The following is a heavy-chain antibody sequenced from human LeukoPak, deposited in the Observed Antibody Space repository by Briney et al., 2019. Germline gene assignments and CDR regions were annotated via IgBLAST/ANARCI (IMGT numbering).Heavy chain of an antibody. CDR3: ARPAAGTQY. Sequence: ASVTVSYKASVYTFTDYYMHWVRQAPGQGLEWMGWINPNSGGTNYAQKFQGRVTITRDTSLSTAYMELSRLRSDDTAVYYCARPAAGTQYWGQGTLVTVSS. J-gene: IGHJ4*02. V-gene: IGHV1-2*02. CDR1: VYTFTDYY. D-gene: IGHD6-13*01. CDR2: INPNSGGT.